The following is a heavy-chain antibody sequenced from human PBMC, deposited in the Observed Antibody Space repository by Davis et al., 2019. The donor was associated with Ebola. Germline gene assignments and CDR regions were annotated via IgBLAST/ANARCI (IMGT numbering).Heavy chain of an antibody. V-gene: IGHV1-46*01. J-gene: IGHJ4*02. D-gene: IGHD3-3*01. Sequence: FQGRVTMTRDTSTSTVYMELSSLRSEDTAVYYCARDAYDFWSGYPDYWGQGTLVTVSS. CDR3: ARDAYDFWSGYPDY.